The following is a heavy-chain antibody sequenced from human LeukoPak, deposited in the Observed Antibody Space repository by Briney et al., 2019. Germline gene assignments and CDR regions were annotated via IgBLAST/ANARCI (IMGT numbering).Heavy chain of an antibody. CDR1: GFTFSNYW. V-gene: IGHV3-7*01. CDR2: IKEDGSEI. D-gene: IGHD2-8*01. J-gene: IGHJ6*03. Sequence: SGGSLRLSCAASGFTFSNYWMSWVRQGPGKGLEWVANIKEDGSEIYYVDSVKGRFTISRDNAKNSLYLQMNSLSAEDTAVYYCARACSAPAVYYYYMDVWGKGTTVTVSS. CDR3: ARACSAPAVYYYYMDV.